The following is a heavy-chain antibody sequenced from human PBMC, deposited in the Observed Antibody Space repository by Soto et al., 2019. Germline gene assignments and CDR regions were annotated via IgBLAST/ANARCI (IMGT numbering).Heavy chain of an antibody. CDR3: ARPGIVATILAYFDY. J-gene: IGHJ4*02. V-gene: IGHV4-39*01. D-gene: IGHD5-12*01. Sequence: SETLSLTCTVSGGSISSSTYYWAWIRQSPGKGLEWIGSIYHSGSTYYNPSLKSRVTISVDTSKNQFSLKLSSVTAADTAVYYCARPGIVATILAYFDYWGQGALVTVSS. CDR2: IYHSGST. CDR1: GGSISSSTYY.